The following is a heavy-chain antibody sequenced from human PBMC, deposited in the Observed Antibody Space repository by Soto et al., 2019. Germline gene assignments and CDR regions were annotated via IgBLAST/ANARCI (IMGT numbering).Heavy chain of an antibody. CDR3: ARDRTIFGVVTPFDP. J-gene: IGHJ5*02. V-gene: IGHV3-21*01. CDR2: ISSSSSYI. D-gene: IGHD3-3*01. CDR1: GFTFSSYS. Sequence: GESLKISCAASGFTFSSYSMNWVRQAPGKGLEWVSSISSSSSYIYYADSVKGRFTISRDNAKNSLYLQMNSLRAEDTAVYYCARDRTIFGVVTPFDPWGQGTLVTVSS.